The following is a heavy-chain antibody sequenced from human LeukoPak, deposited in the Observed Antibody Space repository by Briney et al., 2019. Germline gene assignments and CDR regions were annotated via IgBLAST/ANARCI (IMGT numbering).Heavy chain of an antibody. CDR1: GFTFSSYG. CDR3: AELGITMIGGV. Sequence: GGSLRLSCAASGFTFSSYGMTWVRQAPGKGLEWVSYISSSSSTIYYADSVKGRFTISRDNAKNSLYLQMNSLRAEDTAVYYCAELGITMIGGVWGKGATVTISS. V-gene: IGHV3-48*04. CDR2: ISSSSSTI. D-gene: IGHD3-10*02. J-gene: IGHJ6*04.